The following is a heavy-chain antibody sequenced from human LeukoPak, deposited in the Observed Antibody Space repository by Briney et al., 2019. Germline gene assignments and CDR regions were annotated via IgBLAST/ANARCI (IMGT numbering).Heavy chain of an antibody. CDR2: IYPGDSDT. V-gene: IGHV5-51*01. CDR3: ARRIVVVPGEYYFDY. Sequence: GESLKISCKGSGYSFTSYWIGWVRQMPGKGLEWMGIIYPGDSDTRYSPSFQGQVTISADKSISTAYLQWSSLKASDTAMYYCARRIVVVPGEYYFDYWGQGTLVTVSS. J-gene: IGHJ4*02. D-gene: IGHD2-2*01. CDR1: GYSFTSYW.